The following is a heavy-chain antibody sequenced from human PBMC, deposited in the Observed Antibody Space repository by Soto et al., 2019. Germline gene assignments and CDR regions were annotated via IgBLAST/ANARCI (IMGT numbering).Heavy chain of an antibody. CDR2: INHSGST. J-gene: IGHJ4*02. Sequence: PSETLSLTCTVSGDSISSSNYYWSWILQPPGKGLEWIGEINHSGSTNYNPSLKSRATISVDTSKNQFSLKLSSVTAADTAVYYRARRPGYWGQGTLVTVSS. V-gene: IGHV4-39*01. CDR1: GDSISSSNYY. CDR3: ARRPGY.